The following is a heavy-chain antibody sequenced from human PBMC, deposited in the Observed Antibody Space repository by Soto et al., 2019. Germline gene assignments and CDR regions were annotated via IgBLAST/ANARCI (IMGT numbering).Heavy chain of an antibody. Sequence: ASVKVSCKASGYTFTSYDINWVRQATGQGLEWMGWMNPNSGNTGYAQKFQGRVTMTRNTSISTAYMELSSLRSEDTAVYYCARAFEAAAGLNYYNWFDPWGQGTLVTVSS. V-gene: IGHV1-8*01. CDR3: ARAFEAAAGLNYYNWFDP. CDR2: MNPNSGNT. J-gene: IGHJ5*02. D-gene: IGHD6-13*01. CDR1: GYTFTSYD.